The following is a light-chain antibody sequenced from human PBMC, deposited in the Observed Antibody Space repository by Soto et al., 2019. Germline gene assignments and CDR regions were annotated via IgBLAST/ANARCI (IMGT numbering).Light chain of an antibody. CDR3: QQYGNSPWT. Sequence: EIVLTQSPGTLSLSPGERATLSCRASQSVSSSFLAWYRQKPGQAPRLLIYGASSRAAGIPDRFSGNGSETDFTLTISRLEPEDFAVYYCQQYGNSPWTFGQGTKVEIK. V-gene: IGKV3-20*01. CDR1: QSVSSSF. CDR2: GAS. J-gene: IGKJ1*01.